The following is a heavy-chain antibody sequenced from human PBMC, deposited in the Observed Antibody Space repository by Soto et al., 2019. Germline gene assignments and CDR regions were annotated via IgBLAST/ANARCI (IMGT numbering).Heavy chain of an antibody. Sequence: PSETLSLTCTVSGGSISSYYWSWIRQPPGKGLEWIGYIYYSGSTNYNPSLKSRVTISVDTSKNQFSLKLSSVTAADTAVYYCARERWSFANYYYYGMDVWGQGTTVTVSS. CDR1: GGSISSYY. CDR2: IYYSGST. J-gene: IGHJ6*02. CDR3: ARERWSFANYYYYGMDV. V-gene: IGHV4-59*01. D-gene: IGHD1-26*01.